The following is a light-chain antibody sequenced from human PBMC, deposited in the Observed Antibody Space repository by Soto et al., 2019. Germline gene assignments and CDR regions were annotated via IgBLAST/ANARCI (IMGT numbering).Light chain of an antibody. V-gene: IGKV1-6*01. Sequence: QMTQSPSSLSASVGEKIIITCRASRDVGSDVSWYQQKPGQAPKLLIYAASNLYTGVPSRFSGSRSGTEFTLTIRSLQPEDFASYYCIQDYGDSWTFGQGTKVDIK. CDR2: AAS. CDR3: IQDYGDSWT. J-gene: IGKJ1*01. CDR1: RDVGSD.